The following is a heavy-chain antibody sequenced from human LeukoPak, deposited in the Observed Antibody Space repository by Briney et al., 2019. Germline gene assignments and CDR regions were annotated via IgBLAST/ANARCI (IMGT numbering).Heavy chain of an antibody. D-gene: IGHD3-10*01. CDR1: GFTFSSYG. J-gene: IGHJ4*02. CDR3: AKETGGRQGLDY. V-gene: IGHV3-30*02. CDR2: IRYDGSNK. Sequence: GGSLRLSCAASGFTFSSYGMHWVRQAPGKGLEWVAFIRYDGSNKYYADSVKGRLTISRGNSKNTLYLQMNSLRAEDTAVYYCAKETGGRQGLDYWGQGTLVTVSS.